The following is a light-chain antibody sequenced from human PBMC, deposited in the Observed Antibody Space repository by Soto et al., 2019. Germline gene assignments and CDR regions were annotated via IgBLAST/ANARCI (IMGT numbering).Light chain of an antibody. CDR1: QSVSSY. CDR2: DAS. V-gene: IGKV3-11*01. J-gene: IGKJ1*01. Sequence: EIVLTQSPATLSLSPGERATLSCRASQSVSSYLAWYQQKPGQAPRLLIYDASNRATGIPARFSGSGSGTDFTLTISSLEPEDFAVYYCQQRDNWRPTWTFGQGTKVGIK. CDR3: QQRDNWRPTWT.